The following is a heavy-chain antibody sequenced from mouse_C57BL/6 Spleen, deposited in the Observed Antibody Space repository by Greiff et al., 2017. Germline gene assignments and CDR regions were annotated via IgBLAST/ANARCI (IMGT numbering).Heavy chain of an antibody. V-gene: IGHV2-6*01. Sequence: VQLVESGPGLVAPSQSLSITCTVSGFSLTSYGVDWVRQSPGKGLEWLGVIWGVGSTNYNSALKSRLSISKDNSKSQVFLKMNSLQTDDTAMYYGARVPYGSSYNYAMDYWGQGTSVTVSS. CDR3: ARVPYGSSYNYAMDY. D-gene: IGHD1-1*01. CDR1: GFSLTSYG. J-gene: IGHJ4*01. CDR2: IWGVGST.